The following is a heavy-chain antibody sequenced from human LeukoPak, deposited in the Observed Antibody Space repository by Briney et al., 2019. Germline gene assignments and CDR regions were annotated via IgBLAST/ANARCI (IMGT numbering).Heavy chain of an antibody. J-gene: IGHJ2*01. CDR1: GGSISSGGYY. CDR3: AVDSSGYLWYFDL. CDR2: IYYSGST. V-gene: IGHV4-31*03. D-gene: IGHD3-22*01. Sequence: SETLSLTCTVSGGSISSGGYYWSWIRQHPGKGLEWIGYIYYSGSTYYNPSLKSRVTISVDTSKNQFSLKLSSVTAADTAVYYCAVDSSGYLWYFDLWGRGTLVTGSS.